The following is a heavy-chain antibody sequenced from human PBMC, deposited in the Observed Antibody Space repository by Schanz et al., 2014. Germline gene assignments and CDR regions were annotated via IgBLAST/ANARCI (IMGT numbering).Heavy chain of an antibody. V-gene: IGHV4-4*08. Sequence: QVQLQESGPGLVKPSETLSLMCTVSGGSMDTHYWGWIRQPPGKGLEWIAFIYSSGIANYNPSLEWRAPIPGATSKNHFPLRLPSVTAADTATYYCARRVVPATMGLYFDLWGQGTLVTVSS. CDR2: IYSSGIA. CDR3: ARRVVPATMGLYFDL. CDR1: GGSMDTHY. D-gene: IGHD2-21*01. J-gene: IGHJ4*02.